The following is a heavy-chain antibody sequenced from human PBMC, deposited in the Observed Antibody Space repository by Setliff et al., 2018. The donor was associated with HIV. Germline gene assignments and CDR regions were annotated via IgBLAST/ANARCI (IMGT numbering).Heavy chain of an antibody. CDR3: ARRCSSTDCNGFDY. V-gene: IGHV4-34*01. D-gene: IGHD2-2*01. CDR2: INHSGST. CDR1: GGSFSGYY. J-gene: IGHJ4*02. Sequence: PSETLSLTCAVYGGSFSGYYWSWIRQPPGKGLEWIGEINHSGSTNCNPSLKSRVTISVDTSKNHFSLKLRSVTAADTAVYYCARRCSSTDCNGFDYWGQGTLVTVSS.